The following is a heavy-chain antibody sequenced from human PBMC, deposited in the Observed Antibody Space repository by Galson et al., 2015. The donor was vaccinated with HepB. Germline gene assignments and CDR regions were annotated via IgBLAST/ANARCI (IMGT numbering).Heavy chain of an antibody. V-gene: IGHV3-11*06. CDR3: ARRDNSRLGFFDYYGMDV. D-gene: IGHD1-1*01. CDR1: GFTFSDYY. J-gene: IGHJ6*02. Sequence: SLRLSCAASGFTFSDYYMSWIRQAPGKGLEWVSYISSSSSYTNYADSVKGRFTISRDNAKNSLYLQMNSLRAEDTAVYYCARRDNSRLGFFDYYGMDVWGQGTTVTVSS. CDR2: ISSSSSYT.